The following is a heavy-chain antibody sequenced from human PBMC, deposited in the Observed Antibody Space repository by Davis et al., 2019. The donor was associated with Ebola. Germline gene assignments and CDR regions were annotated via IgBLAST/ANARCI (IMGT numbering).Heavy chain of an antibody. V-gene: IGHV3-30-3*01. J-gene: IGHJ4*02. CDR2: IPYDGSDK. Sequence: PGGSLRLSCAASGFTFSTIHWVRQTPGKGPEWVAAIPYDGSDKLYADSVRGRFTISRDNSKNTLYLQMNSLRAEDTAVYYCAQRKTGGQGAFHWGQGTLVTVSS. CDR3: AQRKTGGQGAFH. D-gene: IGHD1-1*01. CDR1: GFTFST.